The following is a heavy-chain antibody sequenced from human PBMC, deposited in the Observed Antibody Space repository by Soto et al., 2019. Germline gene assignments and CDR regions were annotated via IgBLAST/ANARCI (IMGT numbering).Heavy chain of an antibody. CDR1: GYTFTSYG. V-gene: IGHV1-18*01. Sequence: ASVKVSCKASGYTFTSYGISWVRQAPGQGLEWMGWISAYNGNTNYAQKLQGRVTMTTDTSTSTAYMELRSLRSDDTAAYYCASEIRGVVSTDYWGQGTLVPVSP. J-gene: IGHJ4*02. CDR2: ISAYNGNT. CDR3: ASEIRGVVSTDY. D-gene: IGHD2-15*01.